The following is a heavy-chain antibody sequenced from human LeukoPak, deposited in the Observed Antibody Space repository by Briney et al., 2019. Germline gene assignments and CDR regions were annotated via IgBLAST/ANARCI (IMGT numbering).Heavy chain of an antibody. V-gene: IGHV3-23*01. CDR3: AKDQEAGIWFGESGFDY. J-gene: IGHJ4*02. CDR1: GFTLSSYA. CDR2: ISDTGNT. Sequence: QPGGSLRLSCAASGFTLSSYAMSWVRQAPGKGLEWVSAISDTGNTYHADSVKGRFTISRDSSKNTLYLQMNSLRAEDTAVYYCAKDQEAGIWFGESGFDYWGQGTLVTVSS. D-gene: IGHD3-10*01.